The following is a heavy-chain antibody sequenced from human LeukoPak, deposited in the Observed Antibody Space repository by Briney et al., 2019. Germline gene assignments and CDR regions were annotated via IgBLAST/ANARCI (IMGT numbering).Heavy chain of an antibody. Sequence: GGSLRLSCAASGFTFSSYAMHWVRQAPGKGLEWVAVMSYDGSNKYYADSVKGRFTISRDNSKNTLYLQMNSLRAEDTAVYYCARGAGYTFDYWGQGTLVTVSS. CDR3: ARGAGYTFDY. V-gene: IGHV3-30*04. D-gene: IGHD3-9*01. CDR2: MSYDGSNK. J-gene: IGHJ4*02. CDR1: GFTFSSYA.